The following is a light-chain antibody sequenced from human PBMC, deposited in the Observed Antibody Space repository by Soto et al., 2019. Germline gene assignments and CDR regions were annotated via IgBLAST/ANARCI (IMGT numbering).Light chain of an antibody. CDR3: QQYNNWPPIT. J-gene: IGKJ5*01. CDR2: DAS. Sequence: ITISPTAVSVSTGERASLSCRASQSVSTYLAWYQQKPGQAPMLLMYDASTRATDIPARFSGSGSGTEFTLTISSLQSEDFAVYYCQQYNNWPPITFGQGTRLEIK. V-gene: IGKV3-15*01. CDR1: QSVSTY.